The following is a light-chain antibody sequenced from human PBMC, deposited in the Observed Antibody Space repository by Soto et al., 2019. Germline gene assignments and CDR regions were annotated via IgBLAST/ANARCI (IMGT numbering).Light chain of an antibody. V-gene: IGLV2-8*01. CDR3: SSYTGGNPSYV. J-gene: IGLJ1*01. CDR2: EVT. Sequence: QSALTQPTSASGSPGQSVTISCTGTSSDVGGYDYVSWYQQHPGKAPKLMIYEVTMRPSGVSDRFSGSKSGNTASLTVSGLQAEDEADYYCSSYTGGNPSYVFGTGTKVTVL. CDR1: SSDVGGYDY.